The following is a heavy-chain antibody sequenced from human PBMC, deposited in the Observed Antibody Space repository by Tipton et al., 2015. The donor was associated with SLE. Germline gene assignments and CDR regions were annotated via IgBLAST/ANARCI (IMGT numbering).Heavy chain of an antibody. CDR2: INHSGST. D-gene: IGHD1-26*01. V-gene: IGHV4-34*01. Sequence: TLSLTCAVYGGSFSGYYWSWIRQPPGKGLEWIGEINHSGSTNYNPSLKSRVTISVDTSKNQFSLKLSSVTAADTAVYYCARGYSGSYLGLAECVQHWGQGTLVTVSS. J-gene: IGHJ1*01. CDR1: GGSFSGYY. CDR3: ARGYSGSYLGLAECVQH.